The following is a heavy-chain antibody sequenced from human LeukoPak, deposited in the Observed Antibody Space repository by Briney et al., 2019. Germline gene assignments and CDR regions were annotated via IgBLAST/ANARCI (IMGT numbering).Heavy chain of an antibody. Sequence: ASVKVSCKASGGTFSSYAISWVRQAPGQGLEWMGGIIPIFGTANYAQKFQGRVTITADESTSTAYMELSSLRSEKTAVYYCARAQTGTRARGPFDYWGQGTLVTVSS. CDR2: IIPIFGTA. V-gene: IGHV1-69*01. CDR3: ARAQTGTRARGPFDY. CDR1: GGTFSSYA. D-gene: IGHD1-1*01. J-gene: IGHJ4*02.